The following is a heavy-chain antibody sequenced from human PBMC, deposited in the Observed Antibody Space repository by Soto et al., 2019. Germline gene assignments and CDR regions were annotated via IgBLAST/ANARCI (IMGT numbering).Heavy chain of an antibody. CDR2: IYHSGST. CDR1: GGSISSSNW. J-gene: IGHJ4*02. V-gene: IGHV4-4*02. CDR3: ARRVYMYYFDY. D-gene: IGHD3-10*01. Sequence: SETLSLTCAVSGGSISSSNWWSWVRQPPGKGLEWIGEIYHSGSTNYNPSLKSRVTIPVDKSKNQFSLKLSSVTAADTAVYYCARRVYMYYFDYWGQGTLVTVSS.